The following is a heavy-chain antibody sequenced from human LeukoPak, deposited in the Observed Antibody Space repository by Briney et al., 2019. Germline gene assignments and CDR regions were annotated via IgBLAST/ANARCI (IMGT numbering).Heavy chain of an antibody. J-gene: IGHJ6*02. CDR2: ISSSGSTI. D-gene: IGHD6-13*01. V-gene: IGHV3-48*04. CDR1: GFTFSSYA. Sequence: PGGSLRLSCAASGFTFSSYAMSWVRQAPGKGLEWVSYISSSGSTIYYADSVKGRFTISRDNAKNSLYLQMNSLRAEDTAVYYCARDPPYSSSWYVRYGMDVWGQGTTVTVSS. CDR3: ARDPPYSSSWYVRYGMDV.